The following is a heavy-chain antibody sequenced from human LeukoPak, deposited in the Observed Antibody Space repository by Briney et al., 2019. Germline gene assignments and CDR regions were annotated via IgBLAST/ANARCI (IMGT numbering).Heavy chain of an antibody. CDR3: AKAGDSSSWSLFDY. D-gene: IGHD6-13*01. Sequence: GGSLRLSCAASGFTFDDYAMHWVRQAPGKGLEWVSGISWNSGSIGYADSVKGRFTISRDNAKNSLYLQMNSLRAEDTALYYCAKAGDSSSWSLFDYWGQGTLVTVSS. J-gene: IGHJ4*02. CDR1: GFTFDDYA. V-gene: IGHV3-9*01. CDR2: ISWNSGSI.